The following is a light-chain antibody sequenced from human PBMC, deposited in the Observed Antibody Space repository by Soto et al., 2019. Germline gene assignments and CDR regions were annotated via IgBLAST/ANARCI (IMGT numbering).Light chain of an antibody. J-gene: IGLJ2*01. CDR1: NSNIGSNY. Sequence: QSVLTQPPSASGTPGQTVTISCSGSNSNIGSNYVYWYQQFPGTAPKLLVYRNNQRLSGVPDRVSGSKSGTSASLAISGLRSDDEADYHCASWDDSLGGPVFGGGTKLPVL. CDR2: RNN. CDR3: ASWDDSLGGPV. V-gene: IGLV1-47*01.